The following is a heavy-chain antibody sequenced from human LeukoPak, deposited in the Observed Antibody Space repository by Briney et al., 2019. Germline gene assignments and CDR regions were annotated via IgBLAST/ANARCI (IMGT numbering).Heavy chain of an antibody. CDR1: GGSFSGYY. CDR3: ARGRPQQHRGGLKTYYFDY. V-gene: IGHV4-34*01. D-gene: IGHD2-15*01. CDR2: INHSGST. J-gene: IGHJ4*02. Sequence: PSETLSLTCAVYGGSFSGYYWSWIRQPPGKGLEWIGEINHSGSTNYNPSLKSRVTISVDTSKNQFSLKLSSVTAADTAVYYCARGRPQQHRGGLKTYYFDYWGQGTLVTVSS.